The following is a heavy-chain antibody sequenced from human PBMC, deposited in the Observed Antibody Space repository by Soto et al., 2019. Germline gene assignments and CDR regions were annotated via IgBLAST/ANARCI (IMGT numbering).Heavy chain of an antibody. Sequence: QVQLQEWGPGLVKPSQTLSLTCTVSGGSISSGDYYWSWIRQTPGKGLEWIGYIYYSGSTYYNPSLRSRATISIDTSKSQFSLTLSSVTAADTAVYYCARDGAGNGMDVWGQGTTVTVSS. J-gene: IGHJ6*02. CDR3: ARDGAGNGMDV. CDR1: GGSISSGDYY. V-gene: IGHV4-30-4*01. D-gene: IGHD3-16*01. CDR2: IYYSGST.